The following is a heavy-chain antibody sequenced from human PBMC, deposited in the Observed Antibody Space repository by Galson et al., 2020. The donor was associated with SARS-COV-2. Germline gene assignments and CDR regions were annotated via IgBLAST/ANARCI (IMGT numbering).Heavy chain of an antibody. D-gene: IGHD3-22*01. Sequence: GESLKISRAASGFTFSSYGMHWVRQAPGKGLAWVAVIWYDGSNKYYADSVKGRFTISRDNSKNTLYLQMNSLRAEDTAVYYCASQLLSGSYFDYWGQGTLVTVSS. V-gene: IGHV3-33*01. CDR2: IWYDGSNK. CDR1: GFTFSSYG. J-gene: IGHJ4*02. CDR3: ASQLLSGSYFDY.